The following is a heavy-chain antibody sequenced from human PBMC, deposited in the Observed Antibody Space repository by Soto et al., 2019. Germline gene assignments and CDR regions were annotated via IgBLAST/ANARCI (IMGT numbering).Heavy chain of an antibody. D-gene: IGHD2-2*01. V-gene: IGHV4-39*07. CDR1: GGSISSSSSY. CDR2: IYYLGNT. Sequence: SETLSLTCTVSGGSISSSSSYWGWIRQPPGKGLEWVGSIYYLGNTYYNPSLGSRVTISVDTSKNQFSLKLSSVTAADTAVYYCARGVVVPAAMRVRYYYYYMDVWGKGTTVTVSS. J-gene: IGHJ6*03. CDR3: ARGVVVPAAMRVRYYYYYMDV.